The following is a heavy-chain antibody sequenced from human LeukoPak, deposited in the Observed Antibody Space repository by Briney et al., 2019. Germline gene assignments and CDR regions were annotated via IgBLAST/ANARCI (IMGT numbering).Heavy chain of an antibody. J-gene: IGHJ6*03. CDR3: ASLVADVVMGYYYYYMDV. V-gene: IGHV3-23*01. Sequence: GGSLRLSCAASGFTFSSYGMSWVRQAPGKGLEWVSAISGSGGSTYYADSVKGRFTISRDNSKNTLYLQMNSLRAEDTAVYYCASLVADVVMGYYYYYMDVWGKGTTVTISS. CDR1: GFTFSSYG. CDR2: ISGSGGST. D-gene: IGHD4-23*01.